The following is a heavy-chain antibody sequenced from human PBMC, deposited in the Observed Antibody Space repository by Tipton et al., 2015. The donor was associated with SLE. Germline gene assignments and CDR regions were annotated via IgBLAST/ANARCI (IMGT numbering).Heavy chain of an antibody. J-gene: IGHJ4*02. CDR3: ARDEYRYDATGYHLLGHFDF. D-gene: IGHD3-22*01. CDR2: IDHRGST. CDR1: GDSISSSTYY. V-gene: IGHV4-39*07. Sequence: TLSLTCIVSGDSISSSTYYWGWIRQPPGKGLEWIGEIDHRGSTNYNPSLKSRVTISVDTSKNQFSLKLSSVTAADTAVYYCARDEYRYDATGYHLLGHFDFWGQGTLVTVSS.